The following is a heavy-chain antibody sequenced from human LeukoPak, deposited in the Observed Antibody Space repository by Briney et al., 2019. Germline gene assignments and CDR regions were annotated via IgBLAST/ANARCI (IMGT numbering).Heavy chain of an antibody. J-gene: IGHJ6*02. CDR3: ARDGRGYCSGGSCYPYYYYGMDV. CDR2: IYSGGST. V-gene: IGHV3-66*01. Sequence: PGRSLRLSCAASGFTVSSNYMSWVRQAPGKGLEWVSVIYSGGSTYYADSVKGRFTISRENSKNTLYLQMNSLRAEDTAVYYCARDGRGYCSGGSCYPYYYYGMDVWGQGTTVTVSS. CDR1: GFTVSSNY. D-gene: IGHD2-15*01.